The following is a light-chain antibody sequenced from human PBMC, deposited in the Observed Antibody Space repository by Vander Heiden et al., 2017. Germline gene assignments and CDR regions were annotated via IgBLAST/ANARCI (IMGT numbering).Light chain of an antibody. Sequence: SYVLTQPPSVSEAPGKTARITCGGNNIESTSVHWYQQKPGQAPVLVIYYDSDRPSGIPERFSGSNSGNTATLTISRVEAGDEADYYCQVWDSSSDHPVFGGGTKLTVL. CDR3: QVWDSSSDHPV. CDR2: YDS. J-gene: IGLJ2*01. V-gene: IGLV3-21*04. CDR1: NIESTS.